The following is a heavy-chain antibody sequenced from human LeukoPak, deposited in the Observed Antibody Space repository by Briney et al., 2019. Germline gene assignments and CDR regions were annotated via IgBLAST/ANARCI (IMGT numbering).Heavy chain of an antibody. J-gene: IGHJ5*02. Sequence: ASVNLSCTASGGTFSSYAISWVRKAPGPGLEWMGGVLPNSGTANYAQHFQSRVTITAVKSTSTAYMELISLRSEDTDEYYCARDDYDILTGYPNWFDPWGQGTLVIVSS. CDR1: GGTFSSYA. CDR2: VLPNSGTA. V-gene: IGHV1-69*06. CDR3: ARDDYDILTGYPNWFDP. D-gene: IGHD3-9*01.